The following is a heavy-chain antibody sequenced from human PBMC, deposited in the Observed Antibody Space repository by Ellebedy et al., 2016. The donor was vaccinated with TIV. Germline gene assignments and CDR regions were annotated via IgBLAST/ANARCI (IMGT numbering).Heavy chain of an antibody. CDR2: INPNSGGT. J-gene: IGHJ4*02. Sequence: ASVKVSCXASGYTFTSYGISWVRQAPGQGLEWMGWINPNSGGTNYAQKFQGRVTMTRDTSISTAYMELSRLRSDDTAVYYCARDGSGYDIRGIDYWGQGTLVTVSS. V-gene: IGHV1-2*02. CDR1: GYTFTSYG. D-gene: IGHD5-12*01. CDR3: ARDGSGYDIRGIDY.